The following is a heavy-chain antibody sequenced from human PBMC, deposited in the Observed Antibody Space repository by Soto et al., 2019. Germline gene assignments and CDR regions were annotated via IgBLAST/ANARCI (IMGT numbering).Heavy chain of an antibody. CDR2: ISYDGNNK. D-gene: IGHD6-19*01. Sequence: PGGSLRLSCAASGFTFNNYAVHWVRQAPGKGLEWVAIISYDGNNKYYADSVKGRFTISRDNSKNTLYLQMNSLRADDTAVYYCARDWGRGQWLARILDYWGQGTMVTVSS. V-gene: IGHV3-30-3*01. CDR3: ARDWGRGQWLARILDY. CDR1: GFTFNNYA. J-gene: IGHJ4*02.